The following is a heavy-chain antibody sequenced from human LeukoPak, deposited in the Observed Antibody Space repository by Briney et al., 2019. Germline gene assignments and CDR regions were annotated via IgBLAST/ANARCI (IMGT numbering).Heavy chain of an antibody. Sequence: SVKVSCKASGGTFSSYAISWVRQAPGQGLEWMGGIIPIFGTANYAQKFRGRVTITTDESTSTAYMELSSLRSEDTAVYYCARDLGCSSTSCLGGYWGQGTLVTVSS. CDR3: ARDLGCSSTSCLGGY. V-gene: IGHV1-69*05. J-gene: IGHJ4*02. CDR1: GGTFSSYA. CDR2: IIPIFGTA. D-gene: IGHD2-2*01.